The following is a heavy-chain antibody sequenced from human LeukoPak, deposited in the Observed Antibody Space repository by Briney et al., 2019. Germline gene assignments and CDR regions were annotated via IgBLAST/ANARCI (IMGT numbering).Heavy chain of an antibody. CDR2: IYPGDSDT. V-gene: IGHV5-51*01. D-gene: IGHD6-6*01. CDR1: GFTFTSYW. J-gene: IGHJ5*02. CDR3: ARHFSSDGWFDP. Sequence: PGGSPRPSCVASGFTFTSYWIGWVRQMPGKGLEWMGIIYPGDSDTRYSPSFQGQVTISADKSISTAYLQWSSLKASDTAMYYCARHFSSDGWFDPWGQGTLVTVSS.